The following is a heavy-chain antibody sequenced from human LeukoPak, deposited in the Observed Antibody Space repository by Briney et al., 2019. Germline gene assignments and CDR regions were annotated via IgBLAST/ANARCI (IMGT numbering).Heavy chain of an antibody. V-gene: IGHV1-2*02. CDR2: INPNSGGT. D-gene: IGHD3-22*01. CDR3: ARAFYYYDSSAGY. J-gene: IGHJ4*02. Sequence: ASVKVSCKASGYTFTGYYMHWVRQAPRQGLEWMGWINPNSGGTNYAQKFQGRVTMTRDTSISTAYMELSRLRSDDTAVYYCARAFYYYDSSAGYWGQGTLVTVSS. CDR1: GYTFTGYY.